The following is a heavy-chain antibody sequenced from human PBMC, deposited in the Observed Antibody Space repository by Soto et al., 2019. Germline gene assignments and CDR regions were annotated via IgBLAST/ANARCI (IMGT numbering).Heavy chain of an antibody. CDR3: ARHCLTMVRGGRGYFDY. D-gene: IGHD3-10*01. CDR1: GGSISSSSYY. CDR2: IYYSGST. V-gene: IGHV4-39*01. J-gene: IGHJ4*02. Sequence: QLQLQESGPGLVKPSETLSLTCTVSGGSISSSSYYWGWIRQTPGKGLEWIGSIYYSGSTYYNPSLKSRATIAVATSKNKYSLKLSSVTAEDTAVYYCARHCLTMVRGGRGYFDYWGQGTLVTVSS.